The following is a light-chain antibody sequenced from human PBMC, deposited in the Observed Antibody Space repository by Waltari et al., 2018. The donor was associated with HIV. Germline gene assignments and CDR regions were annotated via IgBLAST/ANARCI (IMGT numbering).Light chain of an antibody. Sequence: DIQMTQSPSTLSASVGDRVTNTCRASQSISTWLAWYQQKPGKPPKLLIYKASTLDSGVPSRFSGGGSGTELTLTISSLQPDDFATYYCQQYNSNFYTFGQGTKLEIK. V-gene: IGKV1-5*03. CDR2: KAS. CDR3: QQYNSNFYT. CDR1: QSISTW. J-gene: IGKJ2*01.